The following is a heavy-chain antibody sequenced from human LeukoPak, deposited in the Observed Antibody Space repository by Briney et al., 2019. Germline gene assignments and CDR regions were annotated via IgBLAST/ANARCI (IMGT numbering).Heavy chain of an antibody. V-gene: IGHV3-23*01. CDR1: GFTFSSYS. D-gene: IGHD2/OR15-2a*01. Sequence: GGSLRLSCVVSGFTFSSYSMIWVRQAPGKGLEWVSSIRNSGDQTYCADSVKGRFTISRDNSKNTLYLQMNSLRAEDTALYYCTRGWSMPDYWGQGTQVTVSS. J-gene: IGHJ4*02. CDR2: IRNSGDQT. CDR3: TRGWSMPDY.